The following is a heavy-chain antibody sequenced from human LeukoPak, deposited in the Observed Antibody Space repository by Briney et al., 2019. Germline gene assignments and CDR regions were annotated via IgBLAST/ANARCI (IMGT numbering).Heavy chain of an antibody. CDR2: ISWNSGSI. J-gene: IGHJ4*02. Sequence: GGXXRLSCAASGFTFDDYAMHWVRQAQGKGMEWVSGISWNSGSIGYADSVKGRFTISRDNAKNSLYLQMNSLRAEDMALYYCAKGSLAVTTGYFDYWGQGTLVTVSS. V-gene: IGHV3-9*03. CDR3: AKGSLAVTTGYFDY. D-gene: IGHD4-11*01. CDR1: GFTFDDYA.